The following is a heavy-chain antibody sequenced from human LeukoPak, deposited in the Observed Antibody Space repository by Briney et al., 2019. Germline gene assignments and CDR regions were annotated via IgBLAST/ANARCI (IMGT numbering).Heavy chain of an antibody. CDR2: IKQDGSER. V-gene: IGHV3-7*01. D-gene: IGHD6-19*01. Sequence: GGSLRLSCAASGFTFTTFWMSWVRQAPGRGLEWVANIKQDGSERYYVDSVEGRFTISRDNAKNSLYLQMNSLRAEDTGVYYCAGSGWQVYLDYWGQGALVTVSS. CDR1: GFTFTTFW. CDR3: AGSGWQVYLDY. J-gene: IGHJ4*02.